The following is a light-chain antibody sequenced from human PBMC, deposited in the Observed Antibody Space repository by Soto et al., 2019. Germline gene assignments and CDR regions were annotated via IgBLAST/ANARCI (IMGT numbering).Light chain of an antibody. CDR2: EVV. CDR1: KSDIGVYDF. V-gene: IGLV2-8*01. Sequence: QSVLTQPPSASGSPGQSVTISCTGTKSDIGVYDFVSWYQHHPGKAPRLIIYEVVQRPSGVPDRFSGSKSGNTASLTVCGLQAADEADYFCKSYAGSNTYVFGSGTKLTVL. CDR3: KSYAGSNTYV. J-gene: IGLJ1*01.